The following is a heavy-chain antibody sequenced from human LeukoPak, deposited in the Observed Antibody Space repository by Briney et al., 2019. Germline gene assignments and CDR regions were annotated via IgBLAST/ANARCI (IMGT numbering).Heavy chain of an antibody. Sequence: ASVKVSCKASGYTFTSYAMHWVRQAPGQRLEWMGWINAGNGNTKYSQKFQGRVTNTRDTSASTAYMELSSLRSEDTAVYYCARALPLGRFGELVVYWGQGTLVTVSS. CDR1: GYTFTSYA. CDR2: INAGNGNT. J-gene: IGHJ4*02. D-gene: IGHD3-10*01. V-gene: IGHV1-3*01. CDR3: ARALPLGRFGELVVY.